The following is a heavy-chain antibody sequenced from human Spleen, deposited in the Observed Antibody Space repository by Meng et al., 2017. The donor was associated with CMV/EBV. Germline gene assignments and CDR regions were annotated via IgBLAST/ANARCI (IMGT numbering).Heavy chain of an antibody. CDR1: GFTVSSDY. Sequence: GESLKISCAASGFTVSSDYMSWVRQAPGKGLEWVSVIYSGGSTYYADSVKGRFTISRDNSKNTLYLQMNSLRAEDTAVYYCARASVAGTYCYYGMDVWGQGTTVTVSS. CDR3: ARASVAGTYCYYGMDV. J-gene: IGHJ6*02. D-gene: IGHD6-19*01. V-gene: IGHV3-53*01. CDR2: IYSGGST.